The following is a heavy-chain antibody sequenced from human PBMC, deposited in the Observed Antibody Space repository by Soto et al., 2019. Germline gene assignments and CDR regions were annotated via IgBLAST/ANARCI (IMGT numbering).Heavy chain of an antibody. V-gene: IGHV3-23*01. CDR2: ISGSGGST. CDR1: GFTFSSYA. CDR3: AKQIVVVISAEYFQH. D-gene: IGHD3-22*01. J-gene: IGHJ1*01. Sequence: EVQLLESGGGLVQPGGSLRLSCAASGFTFSSYAMSWVRQAPGKGLEWVSAISGSGGSTYYADSVNGRFTISRDNSKNTLYLQMNSLRAEDTAVYYCAKQIVVVISAEYFQHWGQGTLVTVSS.